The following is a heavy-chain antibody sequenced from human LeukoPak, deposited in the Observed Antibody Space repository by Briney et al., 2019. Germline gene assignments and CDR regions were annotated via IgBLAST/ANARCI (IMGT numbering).Heavy chain of an antibody. CDR2: ISSSSSYM. CDR3: ARDYGGSSPFDY. J-gene: IGHJ4*02. CDR1: GFTFSSYS. D-gene: IGHD4-23*01. Sequence: TPGGSLRLSCAASGFTFSSYSMNWVRQAPGKGLEWVSSISSSSSYMYYADSVKGRFTISRDNAKNSLYLQMNSLRAEDTAVYYCARDYGGSSPFDYWGQGTLVTVSS. V-gene: IGHV3-21*01.